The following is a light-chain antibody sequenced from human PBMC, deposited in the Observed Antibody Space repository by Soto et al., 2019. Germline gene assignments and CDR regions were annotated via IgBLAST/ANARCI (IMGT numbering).Light chain of an antibody. CDR1: ETISIY. CDR2: AAS. J-gene: IGKJ1*01. V-gene: IGKV1-39*01. CDR3: PQSYSTPRT. Sequence: DIRMTQSPSSLPASVGDRVTITCRASETISIYLNWYQQSPGKAPKLLIYAASTLQSGVPSRFSGSGSGTDFTLTITTLQPEDFATYYCPQSYSTPRTFGQGTRVEIK.